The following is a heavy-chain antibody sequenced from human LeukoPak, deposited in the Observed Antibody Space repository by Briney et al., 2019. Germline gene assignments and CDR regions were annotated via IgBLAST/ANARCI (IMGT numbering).Heavy chain of an antibody. V-gene: IGHV3-23*01. CDR3: AKDLDNGQWSNNLYYFDY. CDR2: INDSGDST. Sequence: PGGSLRLSCAASAFTFSSYAMCWVRQAPGQGLERVWTINDSGDSTYQADSVRGRFTISRDNSKNTLYLQMNSLRGEDTAVYYCAKDLDNGQWSNNLYYFDYWGQGTLVTVSS. CDR1: AFTFSSYA. J-gene: IGHJ4*02. D-gene: IGHD6-19*01.